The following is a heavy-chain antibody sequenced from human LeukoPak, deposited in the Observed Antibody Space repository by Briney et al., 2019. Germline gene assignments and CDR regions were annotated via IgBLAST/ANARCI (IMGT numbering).Heavy chain of an antibody. Sequence: PSQTLPLTCTVSGGSISSYYWSWLRQPAGKGLEWIGRIYTSGSTNYNPSLKSRVTHLVDTSKNQFSLTLGHATAAGPAVYFLARAVIRSSSGFDYWGQGTLVTVSS. J-gene: IGHJ4*02. CDR2: IYTSGST. CDR3: ARAVIRSSSGFDY. V-gene: IGHV4-4*07. D-gene: IGHD6-6*01. CDR1: GGSISSYY.